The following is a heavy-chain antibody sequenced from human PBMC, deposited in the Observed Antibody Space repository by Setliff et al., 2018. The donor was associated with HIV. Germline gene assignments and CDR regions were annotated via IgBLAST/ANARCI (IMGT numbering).Heavy chain of an antibody. CDR1: GGSISSSSYY. J-gene: IGHJ4*02. D-gene: IGHD5-12*01. Sequence: SETLSLTCTVSGGSISSSSYYWGWIRQPPGKGLEGIGSIYYSGSTYYNPSLKSPVTISVDTSKNQFSLKLSSVTAADTAVYYCASYRKAERWLQLGGNFDYWGQGTLVTVSS. CDR2: IYYSGST. V-gene: IGHV4-39*01. CDR3: ASYRKAERWLQLGGNFDY.